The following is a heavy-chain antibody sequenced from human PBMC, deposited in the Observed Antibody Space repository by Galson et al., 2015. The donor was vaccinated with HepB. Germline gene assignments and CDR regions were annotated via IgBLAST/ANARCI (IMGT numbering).Heavy chain of an antibody. CDR3: ARENYCSSTSCYGASYYYGMDV. Sequence: CAISGDSVSSNSAAWNWIRQSPSRGLEWLGRTYYRSKWYNDYAVSVKSRITINPDTSKNQFSLQLNSVTPEDTAVYYCARENYCSSTSCYGASYYYGMDVWGQGTTVTVSS. CDR1: GDSVSSNSAA. D-gene: IGHD2-2*01. J-gene: IGHJ6*02. CDR2: TYYRSKWYN. V-gene: IGHV6-1*01.